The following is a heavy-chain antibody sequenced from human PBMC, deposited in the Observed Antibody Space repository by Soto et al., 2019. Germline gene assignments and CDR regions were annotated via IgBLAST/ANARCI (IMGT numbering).Heavy chain of an antibody. Sequence: HPGGSLRLSCAASGFTFSTHWMSWVRQAPGKGLEWVANIKQDGSEKYYVDSVKGRFIISRDNAKNSLYLQMNSLRAKDTAVYYCARDNSLLYWGQGTLVTVSS. CDR1: GFTFSTHW. J-gene: IGHJ4*02. CDR3: ARDNSLLY. V-gene: IGHV3-7*04. CDR2: IKQDGSEK. D-gene: IGHD2-21*01.